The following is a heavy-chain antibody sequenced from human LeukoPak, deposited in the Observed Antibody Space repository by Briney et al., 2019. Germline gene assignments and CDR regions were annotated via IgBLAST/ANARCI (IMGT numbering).Heavy chain of an antibody. CDR2: IIPIFGTA. D-gene: IGHD2-2*01. Sequence: ASVKVSCKASGGTFSSYAISWMRQAPGQGLEWMGGIIPIFGTANYAQKFQGRVTITADESTSTAYMELSSLRSEDTAVYYCAKSSTSRYSWFDPWGQGTLVTVSS. J-gene: IGHJ5*02. CDR3: AKSSTSRYSWFDP. V-gene: IGHV1-69*13. CDR1: GGTFSSYA.